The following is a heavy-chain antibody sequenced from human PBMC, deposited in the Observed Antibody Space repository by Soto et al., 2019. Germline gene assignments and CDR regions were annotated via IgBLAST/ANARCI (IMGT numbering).Heavy chain of an antibody. V-gene: IGHV1-18*01. D-gene: IGHD7-27*01. CDR2: INGDNGDT. J-gene: IGHJ6*02. CDR3: ASHGRDYKAYTGVYNSYGMNV. CDR1: GYTFTNYG. Sequence: VQLVQSGAEVKQPGASVKVSCKASGYTFTNYGVTWVRQAPGQGLEWMGWINGDNGDTHYAQNVQGKATMTTDKSTRTANMALRRLKSADTAVYYCASHGRDYKAYTGVYNSYGMNVWGPGTTITVSS.